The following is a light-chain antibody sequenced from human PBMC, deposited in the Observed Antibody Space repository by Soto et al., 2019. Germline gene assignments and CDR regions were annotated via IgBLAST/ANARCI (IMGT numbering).Light chain of an antibody. J-gene: IGKJ1*01. Sequence: EILMTQSPATLSVSPGESVTFSCRASQSVRYSLGWYQQKPGQAPRLLTYDASIRAPCIPVRFSGSGSGTQFTLTISSLQSEEFGVYYCQQNKDWPWTFGQGTKVEIK. CDR3: QQNKDWPWT. V-gene: IGKV3-15*01. CDR1: QSVRYS. CDR2: DAS.